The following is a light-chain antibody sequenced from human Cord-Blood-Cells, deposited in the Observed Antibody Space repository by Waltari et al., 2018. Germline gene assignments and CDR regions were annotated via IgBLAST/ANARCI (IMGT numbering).Light chain of an antibody. V-gene: IGKV1-5*03. Sequence: DIQMTQSPSTLSASVGDRVTITCRASQSFSSWSAWYQQKPGKAPKLLIYKASSLESGVPSRFSGSGSGTEFTLTISSLQPDDFATYYCQQYNSYWTFGQGTKVEIK. CDR2: KAS. J-gene: IGKJ1*01. CDR1: QSFSSW. CDR3: QQYNSYWT.